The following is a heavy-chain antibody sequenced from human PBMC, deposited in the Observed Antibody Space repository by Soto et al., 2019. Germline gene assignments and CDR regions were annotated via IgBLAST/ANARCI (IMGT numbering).Heavy chain of an antibody. J-gene: IGHJ4*02. CDR3: AHSDRWYVGVDY. V-gene: IGHV2-5*01. D-gene: IGHD6-13*01. CDR1: GFSLSTSGVG. Sequence: QITLKESGPTLVKPTQTLTLTCTFSGFSLSTSGVGVGWIRQPPGKALEWLALIYWNDDKRYNPSLKSRITITKDTSRNQVVLTMTYMDPVDTAIYYCAHSDRWYVGVDYCGQGTLVTVSS. CDR2: IYWNDDK.